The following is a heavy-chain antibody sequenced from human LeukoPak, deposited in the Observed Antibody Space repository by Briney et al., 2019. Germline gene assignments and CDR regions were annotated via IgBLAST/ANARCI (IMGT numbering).Heavy chain of an antibody. J-gene: IGHJ6*03. CDR2: INPNSGGT. Sequence: GASVKVSCKACGYTFIGHYLHWVRQAPGQGLEWMGWINPNSGGTNYAQKFQGRVTMTRDTSISTAYMEVSGLRSDDTAVYFCARVQQNYFYYYMDVRGKGTTVTVSS. CDR1: GYTFIGHY. V-gene: IGHV1-2*02. D-gene: IGHD6-13*01. CDR3: ARVQQNYFYYYMDV.